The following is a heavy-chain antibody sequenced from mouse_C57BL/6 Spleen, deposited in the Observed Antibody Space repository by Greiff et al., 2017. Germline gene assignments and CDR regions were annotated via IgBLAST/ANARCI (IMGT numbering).Heavy chain of an antibody. CDR2: IDPSDSET. CDR3: AREGAWFAY. Sequence: QVQLKQPGAELVRPGSSVKLSCKASGYTFTSYWLHWVKQRPIQGLEWIGNIDPSDSETHYNQKFKDKATLTVDKSSSTAYMQLSSLTSEDSAVYYCAREGAWFAYWGQGTLVTVSA. J-gene: IGHJ3*01. CDR1: GYTFTSYW. V-gene: IGHV1-52*01.